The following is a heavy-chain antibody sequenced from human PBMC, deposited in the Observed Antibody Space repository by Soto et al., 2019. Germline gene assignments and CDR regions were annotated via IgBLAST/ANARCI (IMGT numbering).Heavy chain of an antibody. V-gene: IGHV4-59*01. Sequence: PSETLSLTCTVSGGSISSYYWSWIRQPPGKGLEWIGYIYYSGSTNYNPSLKSRVTISVDTSKNQFSLKLSSVTAADTAVYYCAILERSIAVAGTPSYYYYGMDVWGQGTTVTVSS. CDR1: GGSISSYY. CDR3: AILERSIAVAGTPSYYYYGMDV. D-gene: IGHD6-19*01. J-gene: IGHJ6*02. CDR2: IYYSGST.